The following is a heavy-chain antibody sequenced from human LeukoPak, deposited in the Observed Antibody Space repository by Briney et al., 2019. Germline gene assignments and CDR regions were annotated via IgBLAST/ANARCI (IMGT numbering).Heavy chain of an antibody. D-gene: IGHD5-12*01. CDR2: IYSGDSDT. V-gene: IGHV5-51*01. CDR3: ARRGYGDS. Sequence: GESLKISCKGTGDGFTSYWIGWVRQMPGKGLEWMGIIYSGDSDTSYSPSFQGQVTISADKSISTAYRQWNSLKASDTAIKYCARRGYGDSWGQGTLVTVSS. CDR1: GDGFTSYW. J-gene: IGHJ4*02.